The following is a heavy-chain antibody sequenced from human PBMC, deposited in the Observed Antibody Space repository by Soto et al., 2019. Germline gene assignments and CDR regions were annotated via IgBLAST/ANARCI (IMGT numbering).Heavy chain of an antibody. V-gene: IGHV1-69*02. CDR2: IIPILGIA. D-gene: IGHD3-10*01. CDR1: GGTFSSYT. Sequence: QVQLVQSGAEVKKPGSSVKVSCKASGGTFSSYTISWVRQAPGQGLEWMGRIIPILGIANYAQKFQGRVTITADKSTSTAYMELSSLRSEDTVVYYCARAGITRENWYFDLWGRGTLVTVSS. J-gene: IGHJ2*01. CDR3: ARAGITRENWYFDL.